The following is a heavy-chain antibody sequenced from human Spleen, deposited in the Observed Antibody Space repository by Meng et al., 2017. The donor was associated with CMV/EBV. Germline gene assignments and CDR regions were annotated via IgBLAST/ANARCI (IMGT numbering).Heavy chain of an antibody. CDR2: IYPEVSDT. V-gene: IGHV5-51*01. CDR1: GYGFTTYW. D-gene: IGHD3-10*01. CDR3: ARGSGAIVDSYFYGMDV. Sequence: GESLKISWKGFGYGFTTYWVGWVRQKPGKGLEWMAIIYPEVSDTTYSPSLQVQVIISVDKSISTAYLQWCSLKASDNAIYYCARGSGAIVDSYFYGMDVWGQGPTVTVSS. J-gene: IGHJ6*02.